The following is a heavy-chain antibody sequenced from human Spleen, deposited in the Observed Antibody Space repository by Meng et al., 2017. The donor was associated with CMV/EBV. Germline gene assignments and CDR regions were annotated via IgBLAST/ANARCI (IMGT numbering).Heavy chain of an antibody. J-gene: IGHJ5*02. CDR3: TRNYVLNKWFDP. CDR2: INPTSGGT. V-gene: IGHV1-2*02. CDR1: GYNFTGYY. Sequence: ASVKVSCKGSGYNFTGYYIHWVRQAPGQGLEWMGWINPTSGGTNYAQKFQGRVTMTRDTSISTAYMELSRLRSDDTAVYYCTRNYVLNKWFDPWGQGTLVTVSS. D-gene: IGHD3-16*01.